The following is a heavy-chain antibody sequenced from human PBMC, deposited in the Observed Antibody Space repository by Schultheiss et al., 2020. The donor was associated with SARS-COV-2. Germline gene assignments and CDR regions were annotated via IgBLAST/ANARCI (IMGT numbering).Heavy chain of an antibody. Sequence: ETLSLTCAVSGGSISSSNWWSWVRQAPGKGLEWVANIKQDGSEKYYVDSVKGRFTISRDNAKNSLYLQMNSLRAEDTAVYYCARSSVVYGGYWGQGTLVTVSS. V-gene: IGHV3-7*03. CDR3: ARSSVVYGGY. D-gene: IGHD3-16*01. J-gene: IGHJ4*02. CDR2: IKQDGSEK. CDR1: GGSISSSNW.